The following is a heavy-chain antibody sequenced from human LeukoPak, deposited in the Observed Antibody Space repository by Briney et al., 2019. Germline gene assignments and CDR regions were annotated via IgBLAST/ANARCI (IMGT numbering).Heavy chain of an antibody. CDR1: GFTFSSYG. V-gene: IGHV3-33*01. CDR3: ARDFRRYYDSSGFDY. CDR2: IWYDGSNK. Sequence: GRSLRLSCAASGFTFSSYGMHWVRQAPGKGLEWVAVIWYDGSNKYYADSVKGRFTISRDNSKNTLYLQMNSLRAEATAVYYCARDFRRYYDSSGFDYWGQGTLVTVSS. D-gene: IGHD3-22*01. J-gene: IGHJ4*02.